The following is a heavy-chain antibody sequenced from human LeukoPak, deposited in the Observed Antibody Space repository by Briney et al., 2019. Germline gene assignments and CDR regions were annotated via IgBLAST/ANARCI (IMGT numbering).Heavy chain of an antibody. J-gene: IGHJ4*02. CDR2: INPNSGGT. D-gene: IGHD6-13*01. V-gene: IGHV1-2*02. Sequence: ASVKLSCKASGYTFTGYYMHWVRQAPGQGLEWMGWINPNSGGTNYAQKFQGRVTMTRDTSISTAYMELSRLRSDDTAVYYCARSRSIAAAGTHFDYWGQGTLVTVSS. CDR3: ARSRSIAAAGTHFDY. CDR1: GYTFTGYY.